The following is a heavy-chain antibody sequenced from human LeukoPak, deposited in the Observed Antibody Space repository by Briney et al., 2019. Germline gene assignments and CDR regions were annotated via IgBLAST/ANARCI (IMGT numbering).Heavy chain of an antibody. Sequence: PSETLSLTCTVSGYSISSGYYWGWIRQPPGKGLEWIGSIYHSGSTYYNPSLKSRVTISVDTSKNQFSLKLSSVTAADTAVYYCARSVKSGSYLGYYYYYMDVWGKGTTVTVSS. CDR1: GYSISSGYY. CDR3: ARSVKSGSYLGYYYYYMDV. J-gene: IGHJ6*03. D-gene: IGHD1-26*01. CDR2: IYHSGST. V-gene: IGHV4-38-2*02.